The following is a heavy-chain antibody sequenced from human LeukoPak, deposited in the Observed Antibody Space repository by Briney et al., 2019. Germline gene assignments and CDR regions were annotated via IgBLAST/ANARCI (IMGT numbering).Heavy chain of an antibody. V-gene: IGHV3-53*01. CDR1: GFTVSSNY. J-gene: IGHJ3*02. CDR2: MYSGGDT. D-gene: IGHD5-12*01. CDR3: AGTLYSGYGLGSLGAFDI. Sequence: PGGSLRVSCAASGFTVSSNYMSWIRQAPGKGLEWVSVMYSGGDTYYADSVKGRFTISRDNSKNTLYLQMNSLRAEDTAVYYCAGTLYSGYGLGSLGAFDIWGQGTMVTVSS.